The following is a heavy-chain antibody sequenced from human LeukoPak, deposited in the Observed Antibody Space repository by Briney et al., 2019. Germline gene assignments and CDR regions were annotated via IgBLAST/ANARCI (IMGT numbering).Heavy chain of an antibody. CDR2: IHTSGTT. V-gene: IGHV4-4*07. D-gene: IGHD3-16*01. CDR1: GGSMNSHY. J-gene: IGHJ5*01. Sequence: SETLSLTCTVSGGSMNSHYWSFIRQPAGKGLEWIGRIHTSGTTYYNPSLRGRVTLSVDTSKNQFSLRLTSVTAADTAVYYCTRGDYYDGGGRNWFDPWGLGTLVTVSS. CDR3: TRGDYYDGGGRNWFDP.